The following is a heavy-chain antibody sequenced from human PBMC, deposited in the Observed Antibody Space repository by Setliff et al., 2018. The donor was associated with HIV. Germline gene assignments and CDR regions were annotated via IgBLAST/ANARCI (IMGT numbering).Heavy chain of an antibody. CDR1: GYIFTSYY. CDR2: INPSGGST. CDR3: ALPYCSGGNCWSSASLPPAGWFDP. Sequence: GASVKVSCKTSGYIFTSYYMQWVRQAPGQGLEWMGIINPSGGSTSYAQKFQGRVTITTDESTSTAYMELSSLRSEDTAVYYCALPYCSGGNCWSSASLPPAGWFDPWGQGTLVTVSS. V-gene: IGHV1-46*01. D-gene: IGHD2-15*01. J-gene: IGHJ5*02.